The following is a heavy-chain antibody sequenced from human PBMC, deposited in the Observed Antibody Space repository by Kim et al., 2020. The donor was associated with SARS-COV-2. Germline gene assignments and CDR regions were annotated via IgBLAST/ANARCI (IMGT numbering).Heavy chain of an antibody. CDR3: ARHRTRSSGWYGTAPNNWFDP. CDR2: IYYSGST. Sequence: SETLSLTCTVSGGPISSSSYYWGWIRQPPGKGLEWIGSIYYSGSTYYNPSLKSRVTISVDTSKNQFSLKLSSVTAADTAVYYCARHRTRSSGWYGTAPNNWFDPWGQGTLVTVSS. D-gene: IGHD6-19*01. J-gene: IGHJ5*02. CDR1: GGPISSSSYY. V-gene: IGHV4-39*01.